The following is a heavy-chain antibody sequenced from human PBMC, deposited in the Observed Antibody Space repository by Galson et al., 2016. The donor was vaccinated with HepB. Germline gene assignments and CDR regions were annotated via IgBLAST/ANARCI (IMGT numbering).Heavy chain of an antibody. Sequence: LRLSCAVSGLTFSSYWMNWVRQAPGKGLEWVAKIRQDGSEKDYVDSLKGRFTISRDNAKNSLYLQMNSLRAEDTAVYYCARERRYYGSSGYPEPIFDYWGQGSLVTVSS. CDR2: IRQDGSEK. D-gene: IGHD3-22*01. CDR1: GLTFSSYW. CDR3: ARERRYYGSSGYPEPIFDY. J-gene: IGHJ4*02. V-gene: IGHV3-7*01.